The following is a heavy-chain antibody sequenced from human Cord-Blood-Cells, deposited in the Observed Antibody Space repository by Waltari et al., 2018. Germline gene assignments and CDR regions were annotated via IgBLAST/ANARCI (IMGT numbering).Heavy chain of an antibody. CDR1: GFTFDDYA. CDR3: AKGRRSSWYWYFDL. V-gene: IGHV3-9*01. CDR2: ISWNSGSI. D-gene: IGHD6-13*01. Sequence: EVQLVESGGGLVQPGRSLRLSCAASGFTFDDYAMHWVRQAPGKGLEWVSGISWNSGSIGYADSVKGRFTISRDNAKNSLYLQMNSLRAEDTALYYCAKGRRSSWYWYFDLWGRGTLVTVSS. J-gene: IGHJ2*01.